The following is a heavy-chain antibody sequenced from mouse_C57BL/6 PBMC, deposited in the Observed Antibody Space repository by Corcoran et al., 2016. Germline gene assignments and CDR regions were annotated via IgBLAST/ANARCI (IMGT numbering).Heavy chain of an antibody. CDR1: GYTFTDYY. J-gene: IGHJ1*03. CDR3: ARKGGWYFDV. CDR2: INPNNGGT. V-gene: IGHV1-26*01. Sequence: EVQLQQSGPELVKPGASVKISCKASGYTFTDYYMNWVKQSHGKSLEWIGDINPNNGGTSYNQKFKDKATLTVDKSSSTAYMELRSLTSEDSAVYYCARKGGWYFDVWGTGTTVTVSS.